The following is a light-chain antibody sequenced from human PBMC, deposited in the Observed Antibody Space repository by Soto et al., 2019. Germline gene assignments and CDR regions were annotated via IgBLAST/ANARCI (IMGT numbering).Light chain of an antibody. Sequence: DIQMTQSPSTLSASVGDRVTITCRASQTISGCLAWYQQKPGKAPKFLIYDVSRLESGVPSRFSGSGSGTEFTLMITGLQPDDFATYYCQQYDHYPLTFGGGTTVEIK. J-gene: IGKJ4*01. V-gene: IGKV1-5*01. CDR3: QQYDHYPLT. CDR2: DVS. CDR1: QTISGC.